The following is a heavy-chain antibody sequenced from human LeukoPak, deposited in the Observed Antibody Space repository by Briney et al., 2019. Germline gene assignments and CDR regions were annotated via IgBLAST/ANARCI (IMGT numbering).Heavy chain of an antibody. CDR1: GDSITSYY. D-gene: IGHD6-6*01. CDR3: ARSLGWFDP. Sequence: SETLSLTCTVSGDSITSYYWSWIRQPPGKGLEWIGYIFYSGSTTYNPSLKSRVTISVDTSKNQFSLRLNSVTAADTAVYYCARSLGWFDPWGQGTLVTVSS. J-gene: IGHJ5*02. CDR2: IFYSGST. V-gene: IGHV4-59*08.